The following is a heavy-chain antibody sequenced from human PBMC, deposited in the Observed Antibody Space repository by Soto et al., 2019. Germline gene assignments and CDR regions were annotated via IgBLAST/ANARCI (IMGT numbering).Heavy chain of an antibody. V-gene: IGHV1-18*01. J-gene: IGHJ6*02. CDR3: ARGRIGSYDFWSGYSHHYYYGMDV. CDR1: GYTFTSYG. Sequence: ASVKVSCKASGYTFTSYGISWVRQAPGQGLEWMGWISAYDGNTNHAQKLQGRVTMTTDTSTSTAYMELRSLRSDDTAVYYCARGRIGSYDFWSGYSHHYYYGMDVWGQGTTVTVSS. CDR2: ISAYDGNT. D-gene: IGHD3-3*01.